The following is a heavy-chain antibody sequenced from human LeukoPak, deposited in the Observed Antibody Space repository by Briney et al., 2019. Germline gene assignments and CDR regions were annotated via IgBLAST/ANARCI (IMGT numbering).Heavy chain of an antibody. CDR1: GGSFSGYY. D-gene: IGHD2-2*01. CDR3: ARLKVPAALPLPFDY. V-gene: IGHV4-34*01. CDR2: INHSGST. Sequence: SETLSLTCAVYGGSFSGYYWNWIRRPPGKGLEWIGEINHSGSTNYNPSLKSRVTISVDTSKNQFSLKLSSVTAADTAVYYCARLKVPAALPLPFDYWGQGTLATVSS. J-gene: IGHJ4*02.